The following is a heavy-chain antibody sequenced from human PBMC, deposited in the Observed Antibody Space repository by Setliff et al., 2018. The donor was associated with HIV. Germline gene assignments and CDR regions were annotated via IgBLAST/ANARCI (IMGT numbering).Heavy chain of an antibody. CDR1: GFTFSSYW. J-gene: IGHJ3*02. Sequence: GGSLRLSCVGSGFTFSSYWMSWVRQAPGKGLEFVANIKQGGSETYYARSVRGRFTISRDNSKNMVYLEMNSLRAEDTATYYCAKVGLYDSFGYANGLPDAFDTWGQGTMVTVS. CDR3: AKVGLYDSFGYANGLPDAFDT. D-gene: IGHD3-22*01. V-gene: IGHV3-7*02. CDR2: IKQGGSET.